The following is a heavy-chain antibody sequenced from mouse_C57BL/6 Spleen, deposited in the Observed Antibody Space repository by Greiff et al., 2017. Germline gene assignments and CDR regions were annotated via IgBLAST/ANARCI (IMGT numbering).Heavy chain of an antibody. CDR1: GYNFTGYD. Sequence: VQLQPSGPELVKPGASVKLSCKASGYNFTGYDINWVKQRPGQGLEWIGWIYPRDGSTKYTEKFKGKATLTVDTSSSTAYMELHSLTSEDSAVYFCARKGFAYWGQGTLVTVSA. CDR3: ARKGFAY. V-gene: IGHV1-85*01. CDR2: IYPRDGST. J-gene: IGHJ3*01.